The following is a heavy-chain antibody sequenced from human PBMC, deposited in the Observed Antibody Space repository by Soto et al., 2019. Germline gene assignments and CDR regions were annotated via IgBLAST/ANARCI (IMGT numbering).Heavy chain of an antibody. D-gene: IGHD4-17*01. CDR2: INHSGST. V-gene: IGHV4-34*01. CDR1: GGSFSGYY. Sequence: SETLSLTCAVYGGSFSGYYWSWIRQPPGKGLEWIGEINHSGSTNYNPSLKSRVTISVDTCKNQFSLKLSSVTAADTAVYYCASNNDYGDKRNRDCDYWGQGTLVTVSS. J-gene: IGHJ4*02. CDR3: ASNNDYGDKRNRDCDY.